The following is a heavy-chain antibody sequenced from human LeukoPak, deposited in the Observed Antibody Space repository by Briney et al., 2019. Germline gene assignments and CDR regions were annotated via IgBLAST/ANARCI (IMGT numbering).Heavy chain of an antibody. V-gene: IGHV3-23*01. Sequence: GGSLRLSCAASGFTFRSSVMSWVRQAPGKGPEWVSAISSSGGTTKYADSVKGRFTISRDNSKNTLYLQMNSLRVEDTAVYYCARTERFDHWGQGTLVTVSS. J-gene: IGHJ5*02. CDR2: ISSSGGTT. CDR3: ARTERFDH. CDR1: GFTFRSSV. D-gene: IGHD1-14*01.